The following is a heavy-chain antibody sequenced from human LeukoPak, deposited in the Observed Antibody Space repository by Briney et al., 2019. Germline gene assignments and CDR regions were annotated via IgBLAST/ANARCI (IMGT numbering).Heavy chain of an antibody. D-gene: IGHD6-13*01. Sequence: SETLSLTCAVYGGSFSGHYWSWIRQPPGKGLEWIGEINHSGSTNYNPSLKSRVTISVDTSENQFSLKLSSVTAADTAVYYCARGYSSSWFDPWGQGTLVTVSS. CDR2: INHSGST. CDR1: GGSFSGHY. V-gene: IGHV4-34*01. CDR3: ARGYSSSWFDP. J-gene: IGHJ5*02.